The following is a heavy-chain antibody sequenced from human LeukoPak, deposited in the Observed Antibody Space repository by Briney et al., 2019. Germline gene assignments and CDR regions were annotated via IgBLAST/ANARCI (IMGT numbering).Heavy chain of an antibody. CDR3: ARAAGLGYCSGGSCTTTFDY. J-gene: IGHJ4*02. CDR1: GGSISSGDYY. V-gene: IGHV4-30-4*01. D-gene: IGHD2-15*01. Sequence: PSETLSLTCTVSGGSISSGDYYWNWIRQPPGKGLEWIGYIYYSGSTYYNPSLKSRVTISVDTSKNQFSLRLSSVTAADTAVYYCARAAGLGYCSGGSCTTTFDYWGQGILVTVSS. CDR2: IYYSGST.